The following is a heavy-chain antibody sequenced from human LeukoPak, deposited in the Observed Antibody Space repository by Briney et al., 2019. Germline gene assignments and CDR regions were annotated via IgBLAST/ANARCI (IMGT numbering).Heavy chain of an antibody. CDR2: IYTSGST. V-gene: IGHV4-4*07. Sequence: SETLSLTCTVSGGSISSYYWSWIRQPAGKGLEWIGRIYTSGSTNYNPSLKSRVTMSVDTSKNQFSLKLSSVTAADTAVYYCARYSSSSGYYGMDVWGQGTTATVSS. CDR1: GGSISSYY. D-gene: IGHD6-13*01. CDR3: ARYSSSSGYYGMDV. J-gene: IGHJ6*02.